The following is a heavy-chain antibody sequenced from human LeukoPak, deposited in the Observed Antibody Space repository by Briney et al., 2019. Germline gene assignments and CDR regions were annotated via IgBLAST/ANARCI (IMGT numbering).Heavy chain of an antibody. CDR2: INPSGGST. J-gene: IGHJ6*02. CDR1: GYTFTSYY. CDR3: AIHNPSSYGMDV. Sequence: ASVKVSCKASGYTFTSYYMHWVRQAPGQGLEWMGIINPSGGSTSYAQKFQGRVTMTRDTSTSTVYMELSSLRSEDTAVYFCAIHNPSSYGMDVWGQGTTVTVSS. D-gene: IGHD1-1*01. V-gene: IGHV1-46*01.